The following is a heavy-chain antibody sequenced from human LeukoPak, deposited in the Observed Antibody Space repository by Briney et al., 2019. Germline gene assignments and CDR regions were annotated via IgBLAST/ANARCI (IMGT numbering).Heavy chain of an antibody. CDR1: GFTFSDYY. CDR2: ISTSGTTT. CDR3: ARVRGSYSVDY. V-gene: IGHV3-11*04. J-gene: IGHJ4*02. D-gene: IGHD3-10*01. Sequence: NPGGSLRLSCAASGFTFSDYYMSWIRQAPGKGLEWISYISTSGTTTYYADSVKGRFTISRDDAKNSLYLKMNSVRADDTALYYCARVRGSYSVDYWGQGTLVTVSS.